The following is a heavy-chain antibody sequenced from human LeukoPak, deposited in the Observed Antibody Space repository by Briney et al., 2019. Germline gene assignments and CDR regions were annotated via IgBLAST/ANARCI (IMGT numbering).Heavy chain of an antibody. J-gene: IGHJ6*03. CDR1: GFTFSSYG. V-gene: IGHV3-30*02. CDR3: ARDGEAVCSSTSCYAGSIYYYYYYMDV. Sequence: GGSLRLSRAASGFTFSSYGMHWVRQAPGKGLAWVAFIRYDGSNKYYADSVKGRFTISRDNSKNTLYLQMNSLRAEDTAVYYCARDGEAVCSSTSCYAGSIYYYYYYMDVWGKGTTVTVSS. CDR2: IRYDGSNK. D-gene: IGHD2-2*01.